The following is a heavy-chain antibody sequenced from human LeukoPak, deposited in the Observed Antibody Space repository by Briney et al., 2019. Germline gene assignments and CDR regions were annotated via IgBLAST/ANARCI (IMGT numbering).Heavy chain of an antibody. J-gene: IGHJ4*02. CDR3: ARQWYCGGDCYSLDY. CDR1: GGSISSYY. CDR2: IYYSGST. V-gene: IGHV4-59*08. D-gene: IGHD2-21*02. Sequence: SETLSLTCTVSGGSISSYYWSWIRQPPGKGLEWIGYIYYSGSTNYNPSLKSRVTISVDTSKNQFSLKLSSVTAADTAVYYCARQWYCGGDCYSLDYWGQGTLVTVSS.